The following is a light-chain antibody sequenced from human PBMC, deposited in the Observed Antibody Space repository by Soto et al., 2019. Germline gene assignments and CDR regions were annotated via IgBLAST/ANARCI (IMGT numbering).Light chain of an antibody. J-gene: IGLJ1*01. CDR2: EVS. CDR1: SSDVGGYNS. V-gene: IGLV2-14*01. Sequence: QSALTQPASVSGSPGQSITISCTGTSSDVGGYNSVAWYQQHPGKAPKLMIFEVSNRPSGVSNRFSGSKSGNTASLTISGLQAEDEADYYCSSYTSTNSPRGTPLYVFGTGTKLTVL. CDR3: SSYTSTNSPRGTPLYV.